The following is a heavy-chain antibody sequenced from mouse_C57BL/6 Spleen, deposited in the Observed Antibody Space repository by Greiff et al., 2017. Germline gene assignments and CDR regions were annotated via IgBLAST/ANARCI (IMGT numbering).Heavy chain of an antibody. J-gene: IGHJ1*03. CDR2: ISYSGST. Sequence: DVKLQESGPGLAKPSQTLSLTCSVTGYSITSDYWNWIRKFPGNKLEYMGYISYSGSTYYNPSLKSRISITRDTSKDQYYLQLNSVTTEDTATYYGARGDYSNYVGYFDVWGTGTTVSVSS. V-gene: IGHV3-8*01. CDR1: GYSITSDY. D-gene: IGHD2-5*01. CDR3: ARGDYSNYVGYFDV.